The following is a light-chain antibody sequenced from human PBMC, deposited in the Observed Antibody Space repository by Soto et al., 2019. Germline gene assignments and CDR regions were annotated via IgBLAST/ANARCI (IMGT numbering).Light chain of an antibody. V-gene: IGLV2-8*01. CDR2: EVD. J-gene: IGLJ2*01. CDR3: SSYAGSNNLV. Sequence: QSALTQPPSASGSPGQSVTISCTGTSSDVGGYNYVSWFQQHPGKAPKLIIYEVDKRPSGVPDRFSGSKSDNTASQTVSGLQAEDEADYYCSSYAGSNNLVFGGGTKLTVL. CDR1: SSDVGGYNY.